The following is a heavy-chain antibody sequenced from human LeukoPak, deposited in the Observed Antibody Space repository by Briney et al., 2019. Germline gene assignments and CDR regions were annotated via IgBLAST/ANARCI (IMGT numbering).Heavy chain of an antibody. CDR2: ISAYNGNT. D-gene: IGHD4-11*01. V-gene: IGHV1-18*01. CDR3: ARYYSNSYFDY. CDR1: GGTFSSYA. Sequence: ASVKVSCKASGGTFSSYAISWVRQAPGQGLEWMGWISAYNGNTNYAQKLQGRVTMTTDTTTSTAYMELRSLRSDDTAVYYCARYYSNSYFDYWGQGTLVTVSS. J-gene: IGHJ4*02.